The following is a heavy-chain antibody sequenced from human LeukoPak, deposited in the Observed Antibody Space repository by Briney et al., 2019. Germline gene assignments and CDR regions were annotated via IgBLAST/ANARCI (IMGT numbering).Heavy chain of an antibody. CDR3: ARHGAPYTNWFDP. CDR2: IYPGDSDT. V-gene: IGHV5-51*01. Sequence: GESLKISCKGSGYSFTNYWIGWVRQMPGKGLEWMGIIYPGDSDTRYSPSFQGQVTISADKSISTAYLQWSRLKASDTAMFYCARHGAPYTNWFDPWGQGTLVTVSS. D-gene: IGHD3-16*01. CDR1: GYSFTNYW. J-gene: IGHJ5*02.